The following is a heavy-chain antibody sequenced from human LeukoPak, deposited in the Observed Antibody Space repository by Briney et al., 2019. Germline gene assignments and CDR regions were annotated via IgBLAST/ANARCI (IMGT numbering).Heavy chain of an antibody. CDR3: ARGSGWLDP. CDR1: GFTFSSYA. CDR2: SASGGSS. D-gene: IGHD1-26*01. V-gene: IGHV3-23*01. Sequence: GGSLRLSCVASGFTFSSYAMNWVRQAPGKGLEWVSTSASGGSSYYANSVKGRFTISRDNSKNTLYLQMNSLGAEDTAVYYCARGSGWLDPWGQGTLVTVFS. J-gene: IGHJ5*02.